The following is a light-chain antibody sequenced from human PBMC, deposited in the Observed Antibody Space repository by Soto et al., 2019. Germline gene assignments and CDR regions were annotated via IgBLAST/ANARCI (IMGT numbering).Light chain of an antibody. CDR2: CAS. Sequence: DIVMTQSPDSLAVSLGERATINCKSSQSVLYSSNNKNYLAWYQQKPGQPPKLLIYCASTRESGVPNRFSGSGSGTDFTLTISSLQAEDVEVYYCQQYYGFGGGTKVEIK. CDR3: QQYYG. V-gene: IGKV4-1*01. CDR1: QSVLYSSNNKNY. J-gene: IGKJ4*01.